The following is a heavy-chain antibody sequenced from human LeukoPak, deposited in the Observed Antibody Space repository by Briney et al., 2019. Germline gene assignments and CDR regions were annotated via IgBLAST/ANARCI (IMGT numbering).Heavy chain of an antibody. CDR2: ITSKAYGATT. Sequence: RSLRLSCTASGFTFGDYAMSWVRQAPGKGLEWVGFITSKAYGATTDYAASVKGRFAISRDDSKSIAYLQMSSLKTEDTAVYYCSSHIVGARTYFDYWGQGALVTVSS. V-gene: IGHV3-49*04. CDR3: SSHIVGARTYFDY. J-gene: IGHJ4*02. CDR1: GFTFGDYA. D-gene: IGHD1-26*01.